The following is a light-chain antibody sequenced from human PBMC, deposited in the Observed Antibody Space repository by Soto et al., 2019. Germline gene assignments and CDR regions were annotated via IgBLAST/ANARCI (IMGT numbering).Light chain of an antibody. CDR2: KIS. Sequence: DIVLTQTRLSSPVTLGQPASISCRSSQSLVHIDGNTYFNWLQQRPGQPPRLLIYKISNLFPGVPDRFSGSGAGTDFTLKISRVEAEDVGVYYCMQATQSYTFGQGTRLEIK. CDR1: QSLVHIDGNTY. V-gene: IGKV2-24*01. CDR3: MQATQSYT. J-gene: IGKJ2*01.